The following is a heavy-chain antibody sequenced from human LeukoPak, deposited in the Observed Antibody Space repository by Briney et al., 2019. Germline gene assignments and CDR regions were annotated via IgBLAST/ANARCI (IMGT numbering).Heavy chain of an antibody. J-gene: IGHJ6*02. CDR2: ISGSGGST. D-gene: IGHD6-19*01. V-gene: IGHV3-23*01. Sequence: GRSLRLSCAASGFTFSSYGMHWVRQAPGKGLEWVSAISGSGGSTYYADSVKGRFTISRDNSKNTLYLQMNSLRAEDTAVYYCAKDSPVIAVAGFWPYGMDVWGQGTTVTVSS. CDR3: AKDSPVIAVAGFWPYGMDV. CDR1: GFTFSSYG.